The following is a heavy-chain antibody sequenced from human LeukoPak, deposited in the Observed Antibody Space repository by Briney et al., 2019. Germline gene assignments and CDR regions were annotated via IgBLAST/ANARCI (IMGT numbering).Heavy chain of an antibody. CDR2: IIPIFGTA. CDR3: ARVKGQWLDY. Sequence: SVTVPCKASGGTFSSYAISWVRQAPGQGLEWMGGIIPIFGTANYAQKFQGRVTITADESTSTAYMELSSLRSEDTAVYYCARVKGQWLDYWGQGTLVTVSS. CDR1: GGTFSSYA. V-gene: IGHV1-69*01. D-gene: IGHD6-19*01. J-gene: IGHJ4*02.